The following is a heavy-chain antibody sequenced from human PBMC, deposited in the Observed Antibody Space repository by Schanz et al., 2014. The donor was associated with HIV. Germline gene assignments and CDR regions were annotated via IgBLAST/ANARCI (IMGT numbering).Heavy chain of an antibody. J-gene: IGHJ6*02. CDR1: GGTFSNYA. Sequence: QVQLVQSGAEVKMPGSSVKVSCKASGGTFSNYAMTWVRQAPGQGLEWMAGIIPIIGTADYAQKFQGRVTITADKSTSTAYMELSSLRSDDTAVYYCARAEGYSTSSAWGEDYNYYGMDVWGQGTTVTVSS. CDR2: IIPIIGTA. CDR3: ARAEGYSTSSAWGEDYNYYGMDV. D-gene: IGHD6-6*01. V-gene: IGHV1-69*06.